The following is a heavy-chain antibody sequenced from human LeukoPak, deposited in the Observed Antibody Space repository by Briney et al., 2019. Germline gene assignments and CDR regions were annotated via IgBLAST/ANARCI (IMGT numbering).Heavy chain of an antibody. D-gene: IGHD1-1*01. CDR3: ARRSGGSDY. J-gene: IGHJ4*02. CDR1: GYSFTSHW. V-gene: IGHV5-51*01. CDR2: VNPDDPDT. Sequence: GESLKISCKGSGYSFTSHWIGWVRQMPGKGLEWMGIVNPDDPDTIYSPSFQGQVTISADESITTAYLQWSSLKASDTAMYYCARRSGGSDYWGQGTLVTVSS.